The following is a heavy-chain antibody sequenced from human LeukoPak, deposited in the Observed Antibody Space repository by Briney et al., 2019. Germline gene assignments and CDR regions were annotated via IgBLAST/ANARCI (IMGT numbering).Heavy chain of an antibody. CDR2: INPSGGST. D-gene: IGHD4-17*01. V-gene: IGHV1-46*01. Sequence: ASVKVSCKASGYTFTSYYMHWVRQAPGQGLEWMGIINPSGGSTSYAQKFQGRVTMTRDTSTSTVYMELCSLRSEDTAVYYCARTSYGDYLMDGMDVWGQGTTVTVSS. CDR1: GYTFTSYY. CDR3: ARTSYGDYLMDGMDV. J-gene: IGHJ6*02.